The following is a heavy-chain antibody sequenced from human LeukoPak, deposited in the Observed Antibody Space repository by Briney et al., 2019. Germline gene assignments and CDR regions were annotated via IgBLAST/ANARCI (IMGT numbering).Heavy chain of an antibody. V-gene: IGHV3-66*01. D-gene: IGHD3-10*01. CDR3: TRWMFSYYDKNAFDI. CDR2: IYSDGVT. Sequence: GGSLRLSCAASGFIVNSYAMSWVRQAPGKGLAWVSLIYSDGVTQYADSVKGRFTISRDNAKNSLFLQMNSLRAEDTAVYYCTRWMFSYYDKNAFDIWGQGTMVTVSS. J-gene: IGHJ3*02. CDR1: GFIVNSYA.